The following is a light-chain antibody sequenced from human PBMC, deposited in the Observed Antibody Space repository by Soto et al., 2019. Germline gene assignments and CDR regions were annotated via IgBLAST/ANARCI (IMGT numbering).Light chain of an antibody. V-gene: IGKV1-17*02. CDR2: GAS. CDR3: LQHTYIWS. J-gene: IGKJ1*01. Sequence: DIQMTQSPPSLSASVGDRVTITCRASQYVSNDLGWFQQKPGKAPQRLIYGASTLESGVPSRFSGTGSGTEFILTITNLQPEDFATYYCLQHTYIWSFGQGTKVDI. CDR1: QYVSND.